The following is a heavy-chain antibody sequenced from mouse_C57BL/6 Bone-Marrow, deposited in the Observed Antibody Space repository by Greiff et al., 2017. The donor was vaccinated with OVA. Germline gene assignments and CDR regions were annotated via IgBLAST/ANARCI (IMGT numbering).Heavy chain of an antibody. V-gene: IGHV5-16*01. Sequence: EVQMVESEGGLVQPGSSMKLSCTASGFTFSDYYMAWVRQVPEKGLEWVANINYDGSSTYYLDSLKSRFIISRDNAKNILYLQMSSLKSEDTATYYCAKYSSGYYFEYWGQGTTLTVSS. CDR2: INYDGSST. CDR1: GFTFSDYY. J-gene: IGHJ2*01. D-gene: IGHD3-2*02. CDR3: AKYSSGYYFEY.